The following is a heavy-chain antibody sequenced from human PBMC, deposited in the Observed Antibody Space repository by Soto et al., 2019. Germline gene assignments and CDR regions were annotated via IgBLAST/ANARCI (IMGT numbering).Heavy chain of an antibody. J-gene: IGHJ5*02. D-gene: IGHD6-6*01. CDR1: GYTFTGYY. Sequence: APVKVSCKASGYTFTGYYMHWVRQAPGQGLEWMGWINPNSGGTNYAQKFQGRVTMTRDTSISTAYMELSRLRSDDTAVYYCARAPNPYSSSSGWFDPWAQGTLVTVS. CDR3: ARAPNPYSSSSGWFDP. V-gene: IGHV1-2*02. CDR2: INPNSGGT.